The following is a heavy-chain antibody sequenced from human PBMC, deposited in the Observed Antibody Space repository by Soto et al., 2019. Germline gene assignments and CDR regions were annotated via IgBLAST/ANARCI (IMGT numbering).Heavy chain of an antibody. CDR3: ARGACDYDSSGYFTDGVRGFDP. CDR1: GGSISSGGYS. V-gene: IGHV4-30-2*01. CDR2: IYHSGST. D-gene: IGHD3-22*01. J-gene: IGHJ5*02. Sequence: SETLSLTCAVSGGSISSGGYSWSWIRQPPGKGLEWIGYIYHSGSTYYNPSLKSRVTISVDRSKNQFSLKLSSVTAADTAVYYCARGACDYDSSGYFTDGVRGFDPWGQGTLVTVSS.